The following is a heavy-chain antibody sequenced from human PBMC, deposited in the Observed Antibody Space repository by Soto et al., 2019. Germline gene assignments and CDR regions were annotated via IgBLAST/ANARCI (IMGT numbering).Heavy chain of an antibody. Sequence: GGSLRLSCAASGFTFSSYTMNWVRQAPGKGLEWVSSISTSGTYIFYADSVKGRFTISRDNAKNSLYLQMNSLRAEDTAVYYCAKDLPSWVGTAIPDFDYWGQGTLVTVSS. CDR2: ISTSGTYI. V-gene: IGHV3-21*01. D-gene: IGHD2-21*02. CDR1: GFTFSSYT. J-gene: IGHJ4*02. CDR3: AKDLPSWVGTAIPDFDY.